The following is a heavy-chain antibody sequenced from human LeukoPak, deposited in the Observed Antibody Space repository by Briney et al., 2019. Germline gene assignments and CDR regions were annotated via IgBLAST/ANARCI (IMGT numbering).Heavy chain of an antibody. CDR2: ISSSSSYI. J-gene: IGHJ4*02. CDR3: ARPPIGYYYGSGSSH. CDR1: GFTFSSYS. V-gene: IGHV3-21*01. Sequence: GGSLRLSCAASGFTFSSYSMNWVRQAPGKGLEWVSSISSSSSYIYYADSVKGRFTISRDNAKNSLYLQMNSLRAEDTAVYYCARPPIGYYYGSGSSHWGQGTLVTVSS. D-gene: IGHD3-10*01.